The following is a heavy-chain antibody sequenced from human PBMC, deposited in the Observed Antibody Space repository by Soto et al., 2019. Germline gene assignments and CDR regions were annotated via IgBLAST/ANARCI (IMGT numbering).Heavy chain of an antibody. CDR1: GDSVSSNSAA. V-gene: IGHV6-1*01. D-gene: IGHD3-10*01. J-gene: IGHJ6*02. Sequence: SQTLPLTCAISGDSVSSNSAAWIWIRQSPSRGLEWLGRTYYRSKWYNDYAVSVKSRITINPDTSKNQFSLQLNSVTPEDTAVYYCAREGPMVRGVRGYYYYGMDVWGQGTTVTV. CDR2: TYYRSKWYN. CDR3: AREGPMVRGVRGYYYYGMDV.